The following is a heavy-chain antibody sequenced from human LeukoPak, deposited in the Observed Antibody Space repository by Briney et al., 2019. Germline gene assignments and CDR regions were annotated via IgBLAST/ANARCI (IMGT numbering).Heavy chain of an antibody. CDR1: GGSISRSY. Sequence: SETLSLTCTFSGGSISRSYWSWIRRPPGKGLEWIGYIYYSGSTNYNPSLKSRVTISVDTSKNQFSLKLSSVTAADTAVYYCARLPRGVRPIDYWGQGTLVTVSS. CDR2: IYYSGST. V-gene: IGHV4-59*08. D-gene: IGHD3-10*01. J-gene: IGHJ4*02. CDR3: ARLPRGVRPIDY.